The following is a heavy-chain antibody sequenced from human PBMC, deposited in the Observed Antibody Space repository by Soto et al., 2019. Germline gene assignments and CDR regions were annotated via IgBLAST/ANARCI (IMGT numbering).Heavy chain of an antibody. J-gene: IGHJ4*02. CDR3: AREGGSGSYGFDY. CDR1: GGSISSGDYY. D-gene: IGHD1-26*01. CDR2: IYYSGST. V-gene: IGHV4-30-4*01. Sequence: SETLSLTCTVSGGSISSGDYYWSWIRQPPGKGLEWIGYIYYSGSTYYNPSLKSRVTISVDTSKNQFSLKLSSVTAADTAVYYCAREGGSGSYGFDYWGQGTLVTVSS.